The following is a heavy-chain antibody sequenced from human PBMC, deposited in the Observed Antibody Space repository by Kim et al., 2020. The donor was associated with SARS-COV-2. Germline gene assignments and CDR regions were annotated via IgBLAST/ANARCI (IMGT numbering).Heavy chain of an antibody. J-gene: IGHJ2*01. D-gene: IGHD2-21*02. CDR3: ARTGGDHAYFDL. Sequence: YYADSVKGRFTISRDNAKNSLYLQMNSLRAEDTAVYYCARTGGDHAYFDLWGRGTLVTVSS. V-gene: IGHV3-21*01.